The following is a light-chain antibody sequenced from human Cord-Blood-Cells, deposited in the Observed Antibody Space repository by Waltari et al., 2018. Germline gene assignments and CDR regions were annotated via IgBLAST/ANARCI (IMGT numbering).Light chain of an antibody. CDR3: QQSYSTPYT. CDR2: AAS. V-gene: IGKV1-39*01. Sequence: DSQMRQSPSSLSASVGDTVTITCRASQSISSYLNWYQQKPGKAPKLLLYAASSLQSGVPSRFSGSGSGTDFTLTISSLQPEDFATYYCQQSYSTPYTFGQGTRLEIK. CDR1: QSISSY. J-gene: IGKJ2*01.